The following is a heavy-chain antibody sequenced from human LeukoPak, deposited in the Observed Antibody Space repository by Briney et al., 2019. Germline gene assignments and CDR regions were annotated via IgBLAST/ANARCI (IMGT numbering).Heavy chain of an antibody. J-gene: IGHJ4*02. D-gene: IGHD4-23*01. Sequence: SETLSLTCAVYGGSFSGYYWSGIRQPPGKGLEWIGEINHGGSTNYNPSLKSRVTISVDTSKNQCSLKLTSVTAADTAVYYCARFGSGGNSGDYWGQGTLVTVSS. V-gene: IGHV4-34*01. CDR1: GGSFSGYY. CDR2: INHGGST. CDR3: ARFGSGGNSGDY.